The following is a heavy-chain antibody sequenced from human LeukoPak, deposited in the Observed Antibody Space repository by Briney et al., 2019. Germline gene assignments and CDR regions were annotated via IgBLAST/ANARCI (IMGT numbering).Heavy chain of an antibody. V-gene: IGHV1-8*01. CDR1: GDSFTIND. J-gene: IGHJ3*02. D-gene: IGHD6-13*01. CDR3: ARVTAGGTWTFDI. CDR2: MNPNSGNT. Sequence: GASVKVSRKASGDSFTINDVNWVRQATGQGLEWMGWMNPNSGNTGYAQKFQGRVTMTRNTSINTAYMELTDLRSEDTAVYYCARVTAGGTWTFDIWGQGTTVTVSS.